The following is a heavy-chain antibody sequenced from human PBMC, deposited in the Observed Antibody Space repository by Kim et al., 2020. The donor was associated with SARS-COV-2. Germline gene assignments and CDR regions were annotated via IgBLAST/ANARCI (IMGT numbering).Heavy chain of an antibody. J-gene: IGHJ4*01. CDR3: AKHLNYDDSSGLCDY. Sequence: GGSLRLSCAASGFTFSTYDMTWVRQAPGKGLEWVSGISGSGASTYYADSVKGRFTFSSDNSKNTLYLQMNSLRVEDTAVYYCAKHLNYDDSSGLCDYWG. D-gene: IGHD3-22*01. CDR1: GFTFSTYD. CDR2: ISGSGAST. V-gene: IGHV3-23*01.